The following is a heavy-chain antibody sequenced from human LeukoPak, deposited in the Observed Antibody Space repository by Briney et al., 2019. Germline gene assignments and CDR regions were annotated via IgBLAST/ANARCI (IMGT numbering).Heavy chain of an antibody. J-gene: IGHJ4*02. Sequence: SETLSLTCAVYGGSFSGYYWSWIRQPPGKGLEWIGEINHSGSTNYNPSLKSRVTISVDTSKNQFSLKLGSVTAADTAVYYCARGIAVAGQHYFDYWGQGTLVTVSS. CDR1: GGSFSGYY. CDR3: ARGIAVAGQHYFDY. D-gene: IGHD6-19*01. CDR2: INHSGST. V-gene: IGHV4-34*01.